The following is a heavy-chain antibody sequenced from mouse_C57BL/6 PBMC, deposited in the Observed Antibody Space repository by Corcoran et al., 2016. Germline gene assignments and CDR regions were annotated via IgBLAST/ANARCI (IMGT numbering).Heavy chain of an antibody. J-gene: IGHJ3*01. CDR1: GYSITSGYS. CDR3: ARTAQATGFAY. Sequence: DVQLQESGPGLVKPSQSLSLTCSVTGYSITSGYSWNWIRQFPGNKLEWMGYISYDGRNNYNPSLKNRISITRDTSKNQFFLKLNSVTTEDTATYYCARTAQATGFAYWGQGTLVTVSA. D-gene: IGHD3-2*02. CDR2: ISYDGRN. V-gene: IGHV3-6*01.